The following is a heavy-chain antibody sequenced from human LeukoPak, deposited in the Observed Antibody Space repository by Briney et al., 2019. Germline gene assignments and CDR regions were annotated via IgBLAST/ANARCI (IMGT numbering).Heavy chain of an antibody. V-gene: IGHV4-59*08. CDR1: GGSISSYY. D-gene: IGHD3-3*01. CDR2: IYYSGST. J-gene: IGHJ4*02. CDR3: ARALISDGDKDDFWSGYYRPYFDY. Sequence: SETLSLTCTVSGGSISSYYWSWIRQPPGKGLEWIGYIYYSGSTNYNPSLKCRVTISVDTSKNQFSLKLSSVTAADTAVYYCARALISDGDKDDFWSGYYRPYFDYWGQGTLVTVSS.